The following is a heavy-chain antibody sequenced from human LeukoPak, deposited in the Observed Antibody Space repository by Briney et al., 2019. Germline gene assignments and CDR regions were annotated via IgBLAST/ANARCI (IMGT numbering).Heavy chain of an antibody. J-gene: IGHJ4*02. D-gene: IGHD1-26*01. CDR3: ARGGVGAPRRRYGY. V-gene: IGHV4-34*01. Sequence: SETLSLTCAVYGGSFSGYYWSWIRQPPGKGLEWIGEINHSGSTNYNPSLKSRVTISVDTSKNQFSLKLSSVTAADTAVYYCARGGVGAPRRRYGYWGQGTLVTVSS. CDR2: INHSGST. CDR1: GGSFSGYY.